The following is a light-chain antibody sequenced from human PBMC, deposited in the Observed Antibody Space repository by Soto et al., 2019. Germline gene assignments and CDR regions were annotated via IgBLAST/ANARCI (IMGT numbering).Light chain of an antibody. Sequence: EIVMTQSPATLSVSPGERATLSCRASQTVSSNLAWYQQKPGQAPRLLIHGASTRAAGIPARFSGSGSGTEXXXXIXXXXXXXFAVYYCQQYNDWPPFTVGPGTRVDIK. CDR1: QTVSSN. J-gene: IGKJ3*01. CDR2: GAS. CDR3: QQYNDWPPFT. V-gene: IGKV3-15*01.